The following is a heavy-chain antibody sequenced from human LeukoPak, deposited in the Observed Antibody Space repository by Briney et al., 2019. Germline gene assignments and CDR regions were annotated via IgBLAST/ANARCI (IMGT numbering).Heavy chain of an antibody. CDR1: GFTFSSYW. D-gene: IGHD3-10*01. CDR2: IKQDGSEK. V-gene: IGHV3-7*01. J-gene: IGHJ4*02. Sequence: GGSLRLSCAASGFTFSSYWMSWVRQAPGKGLEWVANIKQDGSEKYYVDSVKGRFTISRDNAKNSLYLQMNSLRAEDTAVYYCARVSDYYGSGGLDYWGQGTLVTVSS. CDR3: ARVSDYYGSGGLDY.